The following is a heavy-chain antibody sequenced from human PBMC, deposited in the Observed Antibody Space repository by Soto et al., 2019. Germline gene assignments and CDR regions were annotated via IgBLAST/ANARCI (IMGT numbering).Heavy chain of an antibody. V-gene: IGHV1-69*02. CDR1: GGTFSSYT. CDR2: IIPILGIA. J-gene: IGHJ4*02. D-gene: IGHD3-22*01. CDR3: ARSYYYDSSGSPLSY. Sequence: SVKVSCKASGGTFSSYTISWVRQAPGQGLEWMGRIIPILGIANYAQKFQGRVTITADKSTSTAYMELRSLRSDYTAVYYCARSYYYDSSGSPLSYWGQGTLVTVSS.